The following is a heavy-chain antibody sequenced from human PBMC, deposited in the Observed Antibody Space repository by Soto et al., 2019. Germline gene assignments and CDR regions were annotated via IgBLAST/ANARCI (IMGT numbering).Heavy chain of an antibody. V-gene: IGHV3-20*04. Sequence: LRLSCAASGFTFDDYGMNWVRQTPGKGLEWVSGINWNGGSMGYADSVKGRFTISRDNAKNSLYLQMNSLRAEDAALYYCAGDSSLDYWGQGTLVTVSS. CDR2: INWNGGSM. CDR1: GFTFDDYG. J-gene: IGHJ4*02. CDR3: AGDSSLDY.